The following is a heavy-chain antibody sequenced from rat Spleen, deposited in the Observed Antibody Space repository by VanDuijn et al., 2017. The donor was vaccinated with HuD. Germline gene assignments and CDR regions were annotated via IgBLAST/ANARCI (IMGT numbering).Heavy chain of an antibody. CDR3: ARTSLQWFRMDA. Sequence: EVQLVESGGGLVQPGRSLKLSCAASGFTFSNYGMHWIRQAPKKGLEWVASISYEGSSTYYGDSVKGRFTISRDNAKSTLYLQMDSLRSEDTATYYCARTSLQWFRMDAWGQGASVTVSS. J-gene: IGHJ4*01. CDR2: ISYEGSST. V-gene: IGHV5-22*01. D-gene: IGHD1-1*01. CDR1: GFTFSNYG.